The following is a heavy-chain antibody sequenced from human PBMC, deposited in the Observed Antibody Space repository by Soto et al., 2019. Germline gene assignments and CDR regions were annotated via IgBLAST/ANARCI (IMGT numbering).Heavy chain of an antibody. V-gene: IGHV4-31*03. CDR2: IYYSGST. D-gene: IGHD2-21*01. J-gene: IGHJ4*02. Sequence: SETLSLTCTVSGGSISSGGYYWSWIRQHPGKGLEWIGYIYYSGSTYYNPSLKSRVTISVDTSKNQFSLKLSSVTAADTAVYYCARDMVAGGDYFDYWGQGTLVTVSS. CDR3: ARDMVAGGDYFDY. CDR1: GGSISSGGYY.